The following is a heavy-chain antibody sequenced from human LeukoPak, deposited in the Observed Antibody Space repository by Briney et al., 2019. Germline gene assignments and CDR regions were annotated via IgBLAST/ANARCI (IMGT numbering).Heavy chain of an antibody. J-gene: IGHJ4*02. Sequence: GGSLRLSCAASGFIFSSYAMTWVRQASGRGLEWLSTISGSGTTTYYVDSVKGRFTVSRDNSKNTLYLQMSSLRAGDTAVYYCAKAGHYGSGSYYRDYWGRGTLVTVSP. CDR1: GFIFSSYA. CDR2: ISGSGTTT. D-gene: IGHD3-10*01. CDR3: AKAGHYGSGSYYRDY. V-gene: IGHV3-23*01.